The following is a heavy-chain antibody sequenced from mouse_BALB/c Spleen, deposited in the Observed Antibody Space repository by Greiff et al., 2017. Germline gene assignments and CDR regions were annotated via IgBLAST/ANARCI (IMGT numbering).Heavy chain of an antibody. V-gene: IGHV2-9*02. D-gene: IGHD1-1*01. Sequence: VQLVESGPGLVAPSQSLSITCTVSGFSLTSYGVHWVRQPPGQGLEWLGVILAGGSTNYNSALMSILTKSKDNSKSQVFLKMNSLQTDDTAMYYCARDSSFGFAYWGQGTLVTVSA. CDR3: ARDSSFGFAY. J-gene: IGHJ3*01. CDR2: ILAGGST. CDR1: GFSLTSYG.